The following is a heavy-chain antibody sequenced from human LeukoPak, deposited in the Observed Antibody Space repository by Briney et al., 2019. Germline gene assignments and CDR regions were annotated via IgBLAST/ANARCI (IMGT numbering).Heavy chain of an antibody. Sequence: RGESLKISCKASGYSFTHYWIAWVRQMPEKGLEWMGIIYPGDSNTRYSPSFEGQVTISADKSIRTAYLQWSNLKASDTAMYYCARLACDTTDGNWFEFWGQRTLVTVSS. CDR3: ARLACDTTDGNWFEF. V-gene: IGHV5-51*01. CDR1: GYSFTHYW. J-gene: IGHJ5*01. CDR2: IYPGDSNT. D-gene: IGHD2/OR15-2a*01.